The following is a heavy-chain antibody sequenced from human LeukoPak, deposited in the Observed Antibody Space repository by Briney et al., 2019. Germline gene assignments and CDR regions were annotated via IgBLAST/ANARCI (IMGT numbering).Heavy chain of an antibody. Sequence: ASVKVSCKASGYTFTGYYLHWVRQAPGQGLEWMGWINPNSGGTNYAQKFQGRVTMTGDTSISTAYMELSRLSSDDTAIYYCAGRPDTAIVPIFDYWGQGTLVTVSP. J-gene: IGHJ4*02. CDR2: INPNSGGT. V-gene: IGHV1-2*02. D-gene: IGHD5-18*01. CDR1: GYTFTGYY. CDR3: AGRPDTAIVPIFDY.